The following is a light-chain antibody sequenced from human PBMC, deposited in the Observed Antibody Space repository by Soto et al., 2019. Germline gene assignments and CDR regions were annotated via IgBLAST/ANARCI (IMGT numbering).Light chain of an antibody. CDR3: AAWDDSLSGRV. CDR2: NND. V-gene: IGLV1-47*02. J-gene: IGLJ3*02. Sequence: QSVLTQPPSASRTPGQRVTMSCSGSGSNIGPNYVYWFQQFPGTAPKLLIYNNDQRPSGVPDRFSGSKSGTSASLDISGLPSEDDADYYCAAWDDSLSGRVFGGGTKLTVL. CDR1: GSNIGPNY.